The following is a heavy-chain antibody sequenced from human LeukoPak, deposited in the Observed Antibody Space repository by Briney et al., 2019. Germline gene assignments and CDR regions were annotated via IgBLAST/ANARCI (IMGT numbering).Heavy chain of an antibody. D-gene: IGHD3-22*01. CDR1: GFIFGSYW. CDR3: ARALYDTSGYYYAGFDY. Sequence: PGRSLRLSCAASGFIFGSYWMSWVRQAPGKGLEWASYISSNGISIYYADSVKGRFTISRDNAKNSLYLQMNSLRAEDTAVYYCARALYDTSGYYYAGFDYWGQGTLVTVSS. V-gene: IGHV3-48*04. J-gene: IGHJ4*02. CDR2: ISSNGISI.